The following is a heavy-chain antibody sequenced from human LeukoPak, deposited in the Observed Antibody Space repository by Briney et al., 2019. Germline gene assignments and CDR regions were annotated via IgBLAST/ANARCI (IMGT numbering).Heavy chain of an antibody. CDR3: ASPFYDFWSGYYTRSSDY. V-gene: IGHV3-23*01. J-gene: IGHJ4*02. CDR2: ISGSGGST. CDR1: GFTFSSYA. D-gene: IGHD3-3*01. Sequence: GGSLRLSCAASGFTFSSYAMSWVRQAPGKGLEWVSAISGSGGSTYYADSVKGRFTISRDNSKNTLYLQMNSLRAEDTAVYYCASPFYDFWSGYYTRSSDYWGQGTLVTVSS.